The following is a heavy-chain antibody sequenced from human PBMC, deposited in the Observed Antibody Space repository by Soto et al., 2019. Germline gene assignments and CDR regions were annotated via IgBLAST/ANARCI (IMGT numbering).Heavy chain of an antibody. D-gene: IGHD2-2*01. V-gene: IGHV3-23*01. CDR1: GVTFGSYA. CDR2: ISGSGGST. J-gene: IGHJ5*02. Sequence: GGPLRLSCAASGVTFGSYAMSGVRRAPGKGLVWFSAISGSGGSTYYADSGKGRFTISRDNSKNTLYLQMNSLRAEDTAVYYRAKDIPSAIVVTPAAFSWGQGTLVPVSA. CDR3: AKDIPSAIVVTPAAFS.